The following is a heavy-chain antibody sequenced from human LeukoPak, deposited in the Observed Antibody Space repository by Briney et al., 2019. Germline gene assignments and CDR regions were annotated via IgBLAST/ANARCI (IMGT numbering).Heavy chain of an antibody. Sequence: SETLSLTCVIYGGSFSSYYWSWIRQPPGKGLEWIGYIYYSGSTNYNPSLKSRVTISVDTSKNQFSLKLSSVTAADTAVYYCASSGYSSSWSSYWYFDLWGRGTLVTVSS. CDR2: IYYSGST. J-gene: IGHJ2*01. D-gene: IGHD6-13*01. CDR3: ASSGYSSSWSSYWYFDL. V-gene: IGHV4-59*01. CDR1: GGSFSSYY.